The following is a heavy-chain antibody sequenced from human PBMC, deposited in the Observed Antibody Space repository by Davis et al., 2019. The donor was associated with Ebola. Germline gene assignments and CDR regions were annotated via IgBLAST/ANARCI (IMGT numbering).Heavy chain of an antibody. J-gene: IGHJ4*02. D-gene: IGHD3-22*01. Sequence: GESLKISCAGSGFTFRSYALSWVRQAPGKGLEWVSAISGSGGSTYYADSVRGRFTISRDNSKNTLYLQMNSLRAEDTAVYYCAKVLYDSSGYYYECFDYWGQGTLVTVSS. CDR1: GFTFRSYA. CDR2: ISGSGGST. V-gene: IGHV3-23*01. CDR3: AKVLYDSSGYYYECFDY.